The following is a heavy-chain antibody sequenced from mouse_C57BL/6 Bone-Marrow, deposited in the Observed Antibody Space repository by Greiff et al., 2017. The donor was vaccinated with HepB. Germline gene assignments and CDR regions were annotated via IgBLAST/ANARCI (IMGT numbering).Heavy chain of an antibody. D-gene: IGHD1-1*01. Sequence: QVQLQQSGPELVKPGASVKISCKASGYTFTDYYINWVKQRPGQGLEWIGWIFPGSGSTYYNEKFKGKATLTVDKSSSTAYMLLSSLTSEDSAVYFCARDTTVVATGYFDVWGTGTTVTVSS. CDR2: IFPGSGST. J-gene: IGHJ1*03. CDR1: GYTFTDYY. CDR3: ARDTTVVATGYFDV. V-gene: IGHV1-75*01.